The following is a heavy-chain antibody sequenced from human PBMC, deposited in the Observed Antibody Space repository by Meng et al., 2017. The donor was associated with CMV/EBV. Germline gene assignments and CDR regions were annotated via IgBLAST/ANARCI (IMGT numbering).Heavy chain of an antibody. V-gene: IGHV4-38-2*02. CDR1: GYSISSGYY. CDR3: ARDRLGSSGHYYYFGMDV. D-gene: IGHD6-19*01. Sequence: SETLSLTCTVSGYSISSGYYWGWIRQPPGKGLEWIGSIYHSGSTYYNPSLKSRVTISVDTSKNQFSLKLTSVTASDTAVYFCARDRLGSSGHYYYFGMDVWGQGTTVTVSS. J-gene: IGHJ6*02. CDR2: IYHSGST.